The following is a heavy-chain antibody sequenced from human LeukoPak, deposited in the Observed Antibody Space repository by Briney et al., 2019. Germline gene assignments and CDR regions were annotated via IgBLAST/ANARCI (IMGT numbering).Heavy chain of an antibody. CDR2: ISGGNGNT. D-gene: IGHD6-19*01. V-gene: IGHV1-3*01. J-gene: IGHJ3*02. CDR1: DYTFTSYA. CDR3: AREMADSTGWNSFDI. Sequence: GASVKGSCKAYDYTFTSYAVHWVRQAPGQRLEWMGWISGGNGNTKYSQKFQGRVAITRETSASTAYMELSSRRSEDTAVYYCAREMADSTGWNSFDIWGQGKMVTVSS.